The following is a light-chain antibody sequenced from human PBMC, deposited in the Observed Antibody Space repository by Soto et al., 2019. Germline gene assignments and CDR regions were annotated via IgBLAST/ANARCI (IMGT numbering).Light chain of an antibody. CDR3: QPYNNWPLT. J-gene: IGKJ4*01. Sequence: DIQMTQSPSSLSASVGDRVTIACRASQTVSKFVNWYQQKPGKVPTLLIFTTSTLHSGVPTRFSGSRSGAEFTLTINSLQSEDFAVYYCQPYNNWPLTFGGGTKVDIK. CDR1: QTVSKF. V-gene: IGKV1-39*01. CDR2: TTS.